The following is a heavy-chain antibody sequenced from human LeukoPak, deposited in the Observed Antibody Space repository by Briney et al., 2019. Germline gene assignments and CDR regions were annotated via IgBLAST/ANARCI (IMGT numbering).Heavy chain of an antibody. CDR2: ISSSGSYI. J-gene: IGHJ4*02. V-gene: IGHV3-21*01. CDR1: GFNFSTYS. CDR3: ARVGIRFLEQYYFDY. Sequence: KPGGSLRLSCAASGFNFSTYSMNWVRQAPGKGLEWVSSISSSGSYIYYADSVKGRFTVSRDNAMNSLFLQMNSLMAEDTAVYYCARVGIRFLEQYYFDYWGQGTLVTVSS. D-gene: IGHD3-3*01.